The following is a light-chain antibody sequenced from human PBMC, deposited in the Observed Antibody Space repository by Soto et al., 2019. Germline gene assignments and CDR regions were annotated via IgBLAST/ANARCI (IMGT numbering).Light chain of an antibody. Sequence: EIVLTQSPGTLSLSPGEGATLSCRASQSVSSYLAWYQQKPGQAPRLLIYDASNRATGIPARFSGSGSGTDFTLTISSLEPEDFAVYYCQQRSNWLTWTFGQGTKVDIK. CDR2: DAS. CDR3: QQRSNWLTWT. CDR1: QSVSSY. J-gene: IGKJ1*01. V-gene: IGKV3-11*01.